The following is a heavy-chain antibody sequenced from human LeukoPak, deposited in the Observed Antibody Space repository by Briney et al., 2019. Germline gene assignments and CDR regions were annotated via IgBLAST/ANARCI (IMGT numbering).Heavy chain of an antibody. CDR2: IYTSGST. Sequence: KPSETLSPTCTVSGGSISSGSYYWSWIRQPAGKGLEWIGRIYTSGSTNYNPSLKSRVTISVDTSKNQFSLKLSSVTAADTAVYYCARGGRWEPFDYWGQGTLVTVSS. CDR3: ARGGRWEPFDY. D-gene: IGHD1-26*01. CDR1: GGSISSGSYY. V-gene: IGHV4-61*02. J-gene: IGHJ4*02.